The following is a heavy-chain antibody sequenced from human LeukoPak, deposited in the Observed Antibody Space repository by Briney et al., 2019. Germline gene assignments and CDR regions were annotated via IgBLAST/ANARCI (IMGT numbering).Heavy chain of an antibody. Sequence: PGGSLRLSCAASGFTFSSYGMHWVRQAPGKGLEWVAVIWYDGSNKYYADSVKGRFTISRDNSKDTLYLQMNSLRAEDTAVYYCARTNNVFYYFDYWGQGTLVTVSS. V-gene: IGHV3-33*01. D-gene: IGHD1/OR15-1a*01. CDR1: GFTFSSYG. CDR3: ARTNNVFYYFDY. J-gene: IGHJ4*02. CDR2: IWYDGSNK.